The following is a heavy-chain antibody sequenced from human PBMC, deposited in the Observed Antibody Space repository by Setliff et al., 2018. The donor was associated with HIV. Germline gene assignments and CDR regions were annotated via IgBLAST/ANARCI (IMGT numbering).Heavy chain of an antibody. Sequence: GASVKVSCKASGYTFTSYAMHWVRQAPGQRLEWMGWINAGNGNTKYSQKFQGRVTITRDTSASTAYMELSSLRSEDTAVYYCARGSYYDSSGHTLVDFQHWGQGTLVTVSS. CDR1: GYTFTSYA. D-gene: IGHD3-22*01. J-gene: IGHJ1*01. V-gene: IGHV1-3*01. CDR3: ARGSYYDSSGHTLVDFQH. CDR2: INAGNGNT.